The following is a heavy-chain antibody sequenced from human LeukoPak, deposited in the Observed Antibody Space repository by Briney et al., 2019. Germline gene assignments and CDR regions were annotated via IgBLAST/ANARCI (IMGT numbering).Heavy chain of an antibody. CDR1: GYTFTVYY. CDR2: INHNSGGT. CDR3: ARDGVRGTYYYDSSGYYLNWFDP. Sequence: ASVTVSFKASGYTFTVYYMHWVRQAPGQGLERMGWINHNSGGTNYAQKFQGRATMTRDTSISTAYMELSRLRSDDTAVYYCARDGVRGTYYYDSSGYYLNWFDPWGQGTLVTVSS. D-gene: IGHD3-22*01. J-gene: IGHJ5*02. V-gene: IGHV1-2*02.